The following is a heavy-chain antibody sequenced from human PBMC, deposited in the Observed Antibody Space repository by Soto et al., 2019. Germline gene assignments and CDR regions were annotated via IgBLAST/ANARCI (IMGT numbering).Heavy chain of an antibody. CDR3: AREVVDYIWGSYRSIWFDP. D-gene: IGHD3-16*02. V-gene: IGHV3-48*01. J-gene: IGHJ5*02. CDR1: GFTFSSYS. Sequence: GGSLRLSCAASGFTFSSYSMNWVRQAPGKGLEWVSYISSSSSTIYYADSVKGRFTISRDNAKNSLYLQMNSLRAEDTAVYYCAREVVDYIWGSYRSIWFDPWGQGTLVTVSS. CDR2: ISSSSSTI.